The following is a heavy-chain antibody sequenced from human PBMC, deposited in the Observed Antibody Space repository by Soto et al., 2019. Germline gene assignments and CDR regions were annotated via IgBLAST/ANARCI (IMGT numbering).Heavy chain of an antibody. Sequence: QITLKESGPTLVNPTQTVTLTCTFSGFSLSTTGVGVGWIRQPPGKALEWLAVIYWDDDKRYSPSLKSRLTTTKDTSKNQVVLTMSNMDPVDTATDYCAHLQYWDATAGYWGQGTLVTVSS. CDR1: GFSLSTTGVG. CDR2: IYWDDDK. V-gene: IGHV2-5*02. D-gene: IGHD2-8*02. CDR3: AHLQYWDATAGY. J-gene: IGHJ1*01.